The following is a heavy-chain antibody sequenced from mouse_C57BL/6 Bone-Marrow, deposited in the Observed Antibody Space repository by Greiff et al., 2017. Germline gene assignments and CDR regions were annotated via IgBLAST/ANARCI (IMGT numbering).Heavy chain of an antibody. Sequence: QVQLQQPGAELVRPGSSVKLSCKASGYTFTSYWMHWVKQRPIQGLEWIGNIDPSDSETHYNQKFKDKATLTVDKSSSTAYMQLSSLTSEDSAVYYCARDTYDYDDGYYAMDYWGQGTSVTVSS. CDR1: GYTFTSYW. D-gene: IGHD2-4*01. CDR2: IDPSDSET. V-gene: IGHV1-52*01. CDR3: ARDTYDYDDGYYAMDY. J-gene: IGHJ4*01.